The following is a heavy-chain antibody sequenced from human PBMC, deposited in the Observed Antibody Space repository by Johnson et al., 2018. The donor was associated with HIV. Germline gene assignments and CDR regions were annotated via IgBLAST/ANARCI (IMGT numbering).Heavy chain of an antibody. CDR1: GFTFSSFW. CDR3: ARVGGYRAFGI. J-gene: IGHJ3*02. V-gene: IGHV3-7*01. D-gene: IGHD5-18*01. CDR2: IKQDGSEK. Sequence: EVQLVESGGGLVQPGGSLRLSCAASGFTFSSFWMTWVRQAPGTGLEWVANIKQDGSEKYYVDSVKGRFTISRENAKNSLYLQMNSLRAGDTAVYYCARVGGYRAFGIWGQGTMVTVSS.